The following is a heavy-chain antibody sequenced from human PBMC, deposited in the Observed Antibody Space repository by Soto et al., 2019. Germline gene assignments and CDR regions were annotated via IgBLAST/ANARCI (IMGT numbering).Heavy chain of an antibody. CDR1: GFTVSGNY. V-gene: IGHV3-53*04. Sequence: PGGSLRLSCAGSGFTVSGNYMSWVRQAPGKGLEWVSVIYSGGSTYYADSVKGRFSISRHNSKNTLYLQMNSLRAEDTAVYFCWYSSGFDAFDIWGQGTMVTVSS. D-gene: IGHD6-19*01. CDR3: WYSSGFDAFDI. CDR2: IYSGGST. J-gene: IGHJ3*02.